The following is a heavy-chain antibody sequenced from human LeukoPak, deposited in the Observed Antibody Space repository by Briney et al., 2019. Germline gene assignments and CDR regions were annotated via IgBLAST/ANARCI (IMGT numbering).Heavy chain of an antibody. J-gene: IGHJ4*02. V-gene: IGHV3-23*01. Sequence: GGSLRPSCATSGFSFSSYAMSWVRQAPGKGLEWVSAMSSSDDGRYYAASVRGRFTISRDTSRSTLYLQMNSLRAEDAAVYYCAKLLMAMVRGVDIDCWGQGTLVTVSS. CDR3: AKLLMAMVRGVDIDC. D-gene: IGHD3-10*01. CDR1: GFSFSSYA. CDR2: MSSSDDGR.